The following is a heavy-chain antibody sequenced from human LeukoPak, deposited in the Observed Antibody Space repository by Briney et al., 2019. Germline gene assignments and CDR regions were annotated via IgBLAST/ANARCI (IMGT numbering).Heavy chain of an antibody. CDR3: ARQTGSGLFILP. D-gene: IGHD3/OR15-3a*01. J-gene: IGHJ4*02. Sequence: PSETLSLTCAVYGGSFSGYYWSWIRQPPGKGPEWIGEINHSGSTNYNPSLKSRVTISVDTSKNQFSLKLSSVTAADTAVYYCARQTGSGLFILPGGQGTLVTVSS. CDR2: INHSGST. V-gene: IGHV4-34*01. CDR1: GGSFSGYY.